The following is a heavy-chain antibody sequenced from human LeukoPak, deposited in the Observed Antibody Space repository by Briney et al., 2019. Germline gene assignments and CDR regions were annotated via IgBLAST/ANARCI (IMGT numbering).Heavy chain of an antibody. D-gene: IGHD5-12*01. J-gene: IGHJ6*02. Sequence: SETLSLTCAVSGGSTRSDSYYWGWIRQPPGKGLEWIGYIYYSGSTFYNPSLKSRVTISVDTSKNQFSLKLSSVTAADTAVYYCASSEATTTPPPYGMDVWGQGTTVTVSS. CDR2: IYYSGST. CDR1: GGSTRSDSYY. V-gene: IGHV4-31*11. CDR3: ASSEATTTPPPYGMDV.